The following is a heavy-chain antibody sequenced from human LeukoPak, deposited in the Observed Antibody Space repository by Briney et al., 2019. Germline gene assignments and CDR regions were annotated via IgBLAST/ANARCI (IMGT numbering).Heavy chain of an antibody. J-gene: IGHJ4*02. V-gene: IGHV3-7*01. Sequence: GGSLRLSCAASGFIFSNFWMSWVRQTPARGLEWVANIKQGGTEKYYVDSVEGRFTISRDNAKNTLYLQMDSLRADDTAVYYCTRGDYYGSSAIGMIVYWGQGTPVTVSS. CDR1: GFIFSNFW. CDR2: IKQGGTEK. D-gene: IGHD3-10*01. CDR3: TRGDYYGSSAIGMIVY.